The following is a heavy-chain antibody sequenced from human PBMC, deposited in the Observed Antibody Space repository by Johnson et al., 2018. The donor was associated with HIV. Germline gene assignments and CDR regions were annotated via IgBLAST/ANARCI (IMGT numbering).Heavy chain of an antibody. CDR1: GFTVSSNY. V-gene: IGHV3-66*01. CDR2: IYSGDST. CDR3: ARATSASGTDNDAFDI. Sequence: EVQLVESGGGMVQPGGSLRLSCAASGFTVSSNYMSWVRQAPGQGLEWVSLIYSGDSTYYADSVKGRFTISRDNSKNTLYVQMNSLRAEDTAIYHCARATSASGTDNDAFDIWGQGTMVTVSS. J-gene: IGHJ3*02. D-gene: IGHD6-13*01.